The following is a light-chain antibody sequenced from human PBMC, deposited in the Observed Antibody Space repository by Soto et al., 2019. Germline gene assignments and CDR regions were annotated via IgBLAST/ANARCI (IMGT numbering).Light chain of an antibody. J-gene: IGKJ1*01. V-gene: IGKV1-9*01. CDR3: HQFNSFPRT. Sequence: IQLTQSPSSLSASLGDRVTITCRASQGINTYLAWYQQKPGTAPKLLMYAAAYLQTGVTSRFSGSGSGTDFTLTISSLQPEDFATYYCHQFNSFPRTFGQGTKVEIK. CDR1: QGINTY. CDR2: AAA.